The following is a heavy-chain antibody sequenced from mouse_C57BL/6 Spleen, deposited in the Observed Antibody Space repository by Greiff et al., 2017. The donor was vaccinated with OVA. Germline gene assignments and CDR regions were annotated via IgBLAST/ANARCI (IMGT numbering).Heavy chain of an antibody. CDR3: ARFSGTGYYFDY. V-gene: IGHV1-52*01. CDR2: IDPSDSET. D-gene: IGHD3-3*01. J-gene: IGHJ2*01. CDR1: GYTFTSYW. Sequence: VKQSCKASGYTFTSYWMHWVKQRPIHGLEWIGNIDPSDSETHYNQKFKDKATLTVDKSSSTAYMQLSSLTSEDSAVYYCARFSGTGYYFDYWGQGTTLTVSS.